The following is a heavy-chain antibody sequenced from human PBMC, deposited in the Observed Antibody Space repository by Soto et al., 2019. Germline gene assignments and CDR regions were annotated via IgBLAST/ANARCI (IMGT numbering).Heavy chain of an antibody. D-gene: IGHD3-22*01. CDR2: IYYSGST. Sequence: SATLSLTCTVSGGSVSSGSYYWSWIRQPPGKGLEWIGYIYYSGSTNYNPSLKSRVTISVDTSKNQFSLKLSSVTAADTAVYYCARAGYYYDSSGYFVSVYFDYWGQGTLVTVSS. J-gene: IGHJ4*02. V-gene: IGHV4-61*01. CDR1: GGSVSSGSYY. CDR3: ARAGYYYDSSGYFVSVYFDY.